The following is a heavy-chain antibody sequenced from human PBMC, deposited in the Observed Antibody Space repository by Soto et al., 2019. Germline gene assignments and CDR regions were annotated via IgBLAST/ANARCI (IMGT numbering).Heavy chain of an antibody. CDR3: AREERGYYYSSGFGFEP. V-gene: IGHV4-30-4*01. J-gene: IGHJ5*02. Sequence: QVQLQESGPGVVKPSQTLSLTCTVSGGSIRSGDYYWSWIRQPPGKGLEWVGYSYYSGGTSYNPSLKSRAAISLDASNNNFSLKLPSVTATDTAVYYCAREERGYYYSSGFGFEPWGQGTLVTVSS. D-gene: IGHD3-22*01. CDR2: SYYSGGT. CDR1: GGSIRSGDYY.